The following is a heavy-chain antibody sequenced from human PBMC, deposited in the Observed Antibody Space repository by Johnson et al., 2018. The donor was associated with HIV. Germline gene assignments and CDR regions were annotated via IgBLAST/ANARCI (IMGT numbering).Heavy chain of an antibody. D-gene: IGHD5-18*01. Sequence: QVQLVESGGGVVQPGRSLRLSCAASGFTFSTCAMHWVRQAPGKGLEWVAVISYDAITKYYADSVKGRFTISRDNSKSMLHLQMNSLRTDDAAVYYCARDWAMVIGNDAFDIWGQGTMVTV. CDR2: ISYDAITK. CDR3: ARDWAMVIGNDAFDI. V-gene: IGHV3-30*04. CDR1: GFTFSTCA. J-gene: IGHJ3*02.